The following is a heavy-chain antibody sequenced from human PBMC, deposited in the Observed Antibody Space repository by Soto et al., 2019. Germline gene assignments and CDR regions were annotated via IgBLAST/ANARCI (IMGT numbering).Heavy chain of an antibody. CDR2: ISAYNGNT. Sequence: ASVKGSCKASGYTFTSYRISWVRQAPGQGLEWMGWISAYNGNTNYAQKLQGRVTMTTDTSTSTAYMELRSLRSDDTAVYYCARIHGAMTTFSDAFDIWGQGTMVTVSS. CDR1: GYTFTSYR. D-gene: IGHD3-16*01. J-gene: IGHJ3*02. CDR3: ARIHGAMTTFSDAFDI. V-gene: IGHV1-18*01.